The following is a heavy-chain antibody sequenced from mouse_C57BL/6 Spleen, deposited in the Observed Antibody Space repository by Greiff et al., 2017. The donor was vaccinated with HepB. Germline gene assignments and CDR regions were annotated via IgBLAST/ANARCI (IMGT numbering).Heavy chain of an antibody. J-gene: IGHJ4*01. CDR2: INPNNGGT. Sequence: VQLQQSGPELVKPGASVKMSCKASGYTFTDYNMHWVKQSHGKSLEWIGYINPNNGGTSSNQKFKGKATLTVNKSSSTAYMELRSLTSEDSAVYYCARRRIYDGYYYYAMDYWGQGTSVTVSS. CDR1: GYTFTDYN. D-gene: IGHD2-3*01. CDR3: ARRRIYDGYYYYAMDY. V-gene: IGHV1-22*01.